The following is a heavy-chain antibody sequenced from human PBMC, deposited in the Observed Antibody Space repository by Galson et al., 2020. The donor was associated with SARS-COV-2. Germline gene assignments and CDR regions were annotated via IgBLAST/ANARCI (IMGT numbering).Heavy chain of an antibody. D-gene: IGHD7-27*01. CDR2: ISWNSGSI. CDR1: GFTFDDYA. CDR3: ATHPNLADYGMDV. V-gene: IGHV3-9*01. J-gene: IGHJ6*02. Sequence: GGSLRLSCAASGFTFDDYAMHWVRQAPGKGLEWVSGISWNSGSIGYADSVKGRFTISRDNAKNSLYLQMNSLRSEDTALYYCATHPNLADYGMDVWGQGTTVTVSS.